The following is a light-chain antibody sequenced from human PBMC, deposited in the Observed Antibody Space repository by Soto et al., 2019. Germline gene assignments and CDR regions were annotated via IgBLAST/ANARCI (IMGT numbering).Light chain of an antibody. CDR2: KAS. J-gene: IGKJ1*01. CDR1: QTISSW. CDR3: QQFYNYPRT. V-gene: IGKV1-5*03. Sequence: DIQMTQSPSTLSGSVGDRVTITCRASQTISSWLAWYQQKPGKAPKLLIYKASTLKSGVPSRFRGSGSGTEFTLTISSLQPDHFATYYCQQFYNYPRTFGQGTKVDIK.